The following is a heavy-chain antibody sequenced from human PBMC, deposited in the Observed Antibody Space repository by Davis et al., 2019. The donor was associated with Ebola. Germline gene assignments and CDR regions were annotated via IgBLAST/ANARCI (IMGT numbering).Heavy chain of an antibody. CDR3: ARDRTYYYYGMDV. CDR1: GFTVSSNY. D-gene: IGHD1-7*01. J-gene: IGHJ6*02. CDR2: IYSGGST. Sequence: ESLKISCAASGFTVSSNYMSWVRQAPGKGLEWVSVIYSGGSTYYADSVKGRFTISRDNSKNTPYLQMNSLRAEDTAVYYCARDRTYYYYGMDVWGQGTTVTVSS. V-gene: IGHV3-66*01.